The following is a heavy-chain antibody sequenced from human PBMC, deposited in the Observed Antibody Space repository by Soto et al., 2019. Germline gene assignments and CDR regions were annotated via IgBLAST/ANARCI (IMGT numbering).Heavy chain of an antibody. CDR3: ARDSGKGAYFDS. J-gene: IGHJ4*01. V-gene: IGHV3-72*01. CDR2: ISNKANSYTT. Sequence: EVQLVESGGGLVQPGGSQRLSCAASGFTFSDHYMDWVRQAPGKGLEWVGRISNKANSYTTDYAASVKGRFTISRDDSKDSLYLQMNSLKTEDTAIYYCARDSGKGAYFDSWGHGTLATVSS. CDR1: GFTFSDHY. D-gene: IGHD1-26*01.